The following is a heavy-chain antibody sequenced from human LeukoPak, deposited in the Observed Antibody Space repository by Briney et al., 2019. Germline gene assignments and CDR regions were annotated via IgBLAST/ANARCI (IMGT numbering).Heavy chain of an antibody. CDR2: VFTTGST. CDR1: GDSISSYF. D-gene: IGHD6-6*01. J-gene: IGHJ4*02. V-gene: IGHV4-4*07. CDR3: AREAIAARRIDF. Sequence: SETLTLTCTVSGDSISSYFWNWIRQPAGKGLEWIGRVFTTGSTKFNPSLKSRVTMSVDTSKNQFSLQLSSVTAADTAVYYCAREAIAARRIDFWGQGTLVTVSS.